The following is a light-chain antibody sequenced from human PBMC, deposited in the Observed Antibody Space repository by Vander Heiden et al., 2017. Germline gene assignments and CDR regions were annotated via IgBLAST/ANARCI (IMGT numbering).Light chain of an antibody. J-gene: IGKJ2*01. CDR1: QSVSSNY. CDR2: GTS. Sequence: EIELTQSPGTLSLSPGERATLACRASQSVSSNYLAWYQQIPGQAPRLLIYGTSSRASGIPDRFSGSGSGTDFTLTISRLEPEDFAVYHCQHYGNSPYTFGQGTKLEL. V-gene: IGKV3-20*01. CDR3: QHYGNSPYT.